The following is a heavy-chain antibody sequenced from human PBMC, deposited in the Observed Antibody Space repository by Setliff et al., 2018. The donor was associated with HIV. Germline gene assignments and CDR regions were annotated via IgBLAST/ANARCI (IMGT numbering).Heavy chain of an antibody. CDR2: IYPRDSKI. J-gene: IGHJ3*02. CDR3: VRYDVYEYGYQVFDI. Sequence: GESLKISCVGSEYAFSNYWIGWVRQMHGKGLEWMGIIYPRDSKIRYSTSFQGQVTFSVDKSLNTAYLQWSSLKVSDSAIYYCVRYDVYEYGYQVFDIWGQGTTVTVSS. V-gene: IGHV5-51*01. CDR1: EYAFSNYW. D-gene: IGHD5-12*01.